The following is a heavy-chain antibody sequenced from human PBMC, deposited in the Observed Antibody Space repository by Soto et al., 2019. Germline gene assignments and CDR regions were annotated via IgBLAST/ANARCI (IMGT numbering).Heavy chain of an antibody. V-gene: IGHV1-46*01. CDR1: GYIFTNYY. D-gene: IGHD3-10*01. Sequence: QVRLVQSGAEVKKPGASVKVSCKASGYIFTNYYIHWVRQAPGQGLEWMAIINPNGGSTNCAQESHGRITLAGDGTTSTVYIAVSSPTPEDTALYYCEREHYSAERWGQGTLVTVCS. CDR2: INPNGGST. CDR3: EREHYSAER. J-gene: IGHJ4*02.